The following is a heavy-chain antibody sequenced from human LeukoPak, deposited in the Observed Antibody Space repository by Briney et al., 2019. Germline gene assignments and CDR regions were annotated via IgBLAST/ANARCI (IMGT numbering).Heavy chain of an antibody. CDR2: IYYSGST. J-gene: IGHJ4*02. CDR3: ARRRVGYCSSTSCYTGTFDY. Sequence: SETLSLTCTVSGGSISSGGYYWSWIRQHPGKGLEWIGYIYYSGSTYYNPSLKSRVTISVDASKNQFSLKLSSVTAADTAVYYCARRRVGYCSSTSCYTGTFDYWGQGTLVTVSS. CDR1: GGSISSGGYY. D-gene: IGHD2-2*02. V-gene: IGHV4-31*03.